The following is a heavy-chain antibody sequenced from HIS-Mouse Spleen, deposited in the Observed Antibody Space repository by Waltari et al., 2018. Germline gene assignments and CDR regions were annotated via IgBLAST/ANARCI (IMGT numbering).Heavy chain of an antibody. CDR3: ARIGSHRRGYSYGYWFDP. Sequence: QVQLVQSGAEVKKPGASVKASCKASGYTFTSYDINWVRQATGQGLEWMGWMNPNSGNTGYAQKFQGRVTMTRNTSISTAYMELSSLRSEDTAVYYCARIGSHRRGYSYGYWFDPWGQGTLVTVSS. CDR1: GYTFTSYD. CDR2: MNPNSGNT. D-gene: IGHD5-18*01. J-gene: IGHJ5*02. V-gene: IGHV1-8*01.